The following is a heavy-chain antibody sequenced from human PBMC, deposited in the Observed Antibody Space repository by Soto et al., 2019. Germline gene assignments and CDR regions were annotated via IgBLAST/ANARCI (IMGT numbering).Heavy chain of an antibody. V-gene: IGHV4-39*01. CDR1: VVSLTSGTYC. J-gene: IGHJ4*02. CDR2: IYYSGST. CDR3: ARQRTSVVTQAYFDV. D-gene: IGHD2-21*02. Sequence: PSETLSLTCTVSVVSLTSGTYCWGWIRQPPGKGLEWIGSIYYSGSTYNNPSLRSRVSMSIDTSKDQFSLKLKSVTAADTALYFCARQRTSVVTQAYFDVWGPGSLVTVSS.